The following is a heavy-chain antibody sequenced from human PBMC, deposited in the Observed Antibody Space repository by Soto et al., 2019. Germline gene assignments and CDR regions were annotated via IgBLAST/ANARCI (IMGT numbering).Heavy chain of an antibody. Sequence: PSETLSLTCTVPGGSISSGDYYWSWIRQPPGKGLEWIGYIYYSGSTYYNPSLKSRVTISVDTSKNQFSLKLSSVTAADTAVYYCAGGHSVSFFDYWGQGTLVTVSS. D-gene: IGHD3-16*01. CDR1: GGSISSGDYY. CDR2: IYYSGST. CDR3: AGGHSVSFFDY. J-gene: IGHJ4*02. V-gene: IGHV4-30-4*01.